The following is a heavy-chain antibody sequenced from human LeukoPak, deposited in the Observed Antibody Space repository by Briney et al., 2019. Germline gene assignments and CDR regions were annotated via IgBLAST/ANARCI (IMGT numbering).Heavy chain of an antibody. CDR1: GFTFSTYW. Sequence: GGSLRLSCSASGFTFSTYWMSWVRQAPGKGLEWVANIKEDESEKDYVDSVKGRFTISRDNAKNSLYLQMSSLRAEDTAVYYCATYSGAHHKTFDSWGQGTLVTVSS. CDR3: ATYSGAHHKTFDS. J-gene: IGHJ4*02. D-gene: IGHD1-26*01. V-gene: IGHV3-7*03. CDR2: IKEDESEK.